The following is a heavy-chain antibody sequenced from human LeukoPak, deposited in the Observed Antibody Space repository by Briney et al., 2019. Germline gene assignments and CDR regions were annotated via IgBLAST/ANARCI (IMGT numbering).Heavy chain of an antibody. CDR3: AKFNFYVSNHNYLHGFDV. J-gene: IGHJ3*01. CDR2: ISGSEGRT. V-gene: IGHV3-23*01. Sequence: GGSLRLSCVASGFTFSNFPMSWVRQIPDKGLEYVAGISGSEGRTYYPHYVRGRFISPRHNTKNTLYLQMNSLRAEDTAVYYCAKFNFYVSNHNYLHGFDVWGQGTVVTVSS. CDR1: GFTFSNFP. D-gene: IGHD2/OR15-2a*01.